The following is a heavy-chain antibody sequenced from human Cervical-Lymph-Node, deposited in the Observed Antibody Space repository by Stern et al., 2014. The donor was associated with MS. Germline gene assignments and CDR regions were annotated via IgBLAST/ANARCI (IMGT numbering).Heavy chain of an antibody. J-gene: IGHJ4*02. Sequence: QVQLVQSGSELKKPGASVKVSCMTSGYTFTDYALNWVRQAPGQGLEWIGWINTNTGTPTYAQGFTGRFVFSLDTSGNTAYLQISSLKAEDTALYFCARDYASLDWRGQYYFDYWGQGTLVTVSS. V-gene: IGHV7-4-1*02. CDR2: INTNTGTP. CDR3: ARDYASLDWRGQYYFDY. CDR1: GYTFTDYA. D-gene: IGHD2-21*01.